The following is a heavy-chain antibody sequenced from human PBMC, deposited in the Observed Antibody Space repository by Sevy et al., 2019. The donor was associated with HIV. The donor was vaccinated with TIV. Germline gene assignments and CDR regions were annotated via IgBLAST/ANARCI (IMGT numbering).Heavy chain of an antibody. Sequence: GGSLRLSCAASGFTFSSYWMHWVRQAPGKGLVWVSRINSDGSSTSYADSVKGRFTISRDNAKNTLYLQMNSLRAEDTAVYYCGRVRRIGGSAFDIWGQGTMVTVSS. D-gene: IGHD2-15*01. J-gene: IGHJ3*02. V-gene: IGHV3-74*01. CDR2: INSDGSST. CDR1: GFTFSSYW. CDR3: GRVRRIGGSAFDI.